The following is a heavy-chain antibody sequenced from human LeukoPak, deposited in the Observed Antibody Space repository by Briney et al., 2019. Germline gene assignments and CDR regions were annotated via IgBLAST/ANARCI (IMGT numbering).Heavy chain of an antibody. J-gene: IGHJ4*02. Sequence: PGGSLRLSCAASGFTFSTYAMSWVRQAPGKGLQWVSLISGRGDGAHYADSVKGRFTISRDNSKNTVYLQMTNLRAEDTAVYYCAKGYIQLLWFDYWGQGTLVTVSS. V-gene: IGHV3-23*01. CDR3: AKGYIQLLWFDY. CDR1: GFTFSTYA. D-gene: IGHD2-2*02. CDR2: ISGRGDGA.